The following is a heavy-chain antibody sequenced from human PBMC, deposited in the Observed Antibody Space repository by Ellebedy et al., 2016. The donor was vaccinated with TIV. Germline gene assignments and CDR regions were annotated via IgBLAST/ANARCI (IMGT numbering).Heavy chain of an antibody. Sequence: MPSETLSLTCAVYGGSFSGYYWSWIRQPPGKGLEWIGEINHSGSTNYNPSLKSRVTVSVDTSKNQFSLKLSSVTAADTAVYYCARGPGRFTMVRGVLRGDYFDYWGQGTLVTVSS. CDR1: GGSFSGYY. J-gene: IGHJ4*02. V-gene: IGHV4-34*01. CDR3: ARGPGRFTMVRGVLRGDYFDY. CDR2: INHSGST. D-gene: IGHD3-10*01.